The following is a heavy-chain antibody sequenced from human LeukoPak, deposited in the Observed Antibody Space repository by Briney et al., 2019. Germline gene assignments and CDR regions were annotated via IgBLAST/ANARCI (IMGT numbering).Heavy chain of an antibody. CDR1: GYSISSGYY. CDR3: AREFVEMTTVTSSIRDDPIPSPGDDY. J-gene: IGHJ4*02. D-gene: IGHD4-17*01. CDR2: IYHSGST. Sequence: PSETLSLTCTVSGYSISSGYYWGWIRQPPGKGLEWIGSIYHSGSTYYNPSLKSRVTISVDTSKNQFSLKLSSVTAADTAVYYCAREFVEMTTVTSSIRDDPIPSPGDDYWGQGTLVTVSS. V-gene: IGHV4-38-2*02.